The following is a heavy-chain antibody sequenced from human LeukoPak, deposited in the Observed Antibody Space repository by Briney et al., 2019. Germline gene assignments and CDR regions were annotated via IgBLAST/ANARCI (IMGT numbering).Heavy chain of an antibody. J-gene: IGHJ4*02. D-gene: IGHD3-3*01. CDR3: ARGPSPRITIFGVVMKDTQRKYYFDY. CDR1: GGSISSYY. Sequence: SETLSLTCTVSGGSISSYYWSWIRQPPGKGLEWIGYIYYSGSTNYNPSLKSRVTISVDTSKNQFSLKLSSVTAADTAVYYCARGPSPRITIFGVVMKDTQRKYYFDYWGQGTLVTVSS. V-gene: IGHV4-59*12. CDR2: IYYSGST.